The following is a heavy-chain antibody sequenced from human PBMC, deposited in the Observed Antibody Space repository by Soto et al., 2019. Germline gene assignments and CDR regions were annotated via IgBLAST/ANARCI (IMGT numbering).Heavy chain of an antibody. CDR3: VRQDSVSYPSLFAY. Sequence: QVQLVQSGVEVKKPGASVKVSCRASGYTFTSYGISWVRQAPGRGLEWMGWISAYNGNTNYAQKLQGRVNMTTDTSTSPADMELRSRRSDDTAVYYCVRQDSVSYPSLFAYWGQGTLVTVSS. V-gene: IGHV1-18*04. D-gene: IGHD1-26*01. CDR2: ISAYNGNT. CDR1: GYTFTSYG. J-gene: IGHJ4*02.